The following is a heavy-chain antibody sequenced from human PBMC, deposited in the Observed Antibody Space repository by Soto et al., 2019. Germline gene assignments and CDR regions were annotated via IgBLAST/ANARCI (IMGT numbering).Heavy chain of an antibody. J-gene: IGHJ6*01. D-gene: IGHD5-18*01. CDR1: GYTFTGYY. Sequence: SSMNLSCKASGYTFTGYYMHWVRQAPGQGLEWMGWINPNKGGTNYAQKFQGRVTMTRDTSISTAYMEPSRLRSDDTAVYYCASDVSWTQLGLDRKDYDDGVDVGGHGRTVTGSS. CDR2: INPNKGGT. V-gene: IGHV1-2*02. CDR3: ASDVSWTQLGLDRKDYDDGVDV.